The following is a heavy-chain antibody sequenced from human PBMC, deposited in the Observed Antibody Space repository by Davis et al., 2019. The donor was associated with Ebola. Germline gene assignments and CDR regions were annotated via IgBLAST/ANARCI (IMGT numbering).Heavy chain of an antibody. V-gene: IGHV1-18*01. CDR2: ISAYNGNT. D-gene: IGHD2-2*01. CDR1: GYTFTSYG. Sequence: ASVKVSCKASGYTFTSYGISWVRQDPGQGLEWMGWISAYNGNTNYAQKLQGRVTMTTDTSTSTAYMELRSLRSDDTAVYYCARAGDIVVVPAASGYYYYYMDVWGKGNTVTVSS. J-gene: IGHJ6*03. CDR3: ARAGDIVVVPAASGYYYYYMDV.